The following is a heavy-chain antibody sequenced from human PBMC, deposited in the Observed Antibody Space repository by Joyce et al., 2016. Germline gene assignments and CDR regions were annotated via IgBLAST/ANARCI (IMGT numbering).Heavy chain of an antibody. J-gene: IGHJ5*02. D-gene: IGHD1-1*01. Sequence: QLQLQESGPGLVKPSETLSLSCTVSGGSISSSRYYWGWVRQPPGKGLEWIGNIYYSGGTYYNPSLKSRVTISVDTSKNQFSLKLNSVTAADTAVYYCARWKTIPKQNWFDPWGQGTLVTVSS. CDR1: GGSISSSRYY. CDR3: ARWKTIPKQNWFDP. V-gene: IGHV4-39*07. CDR2: IYYSGGT.